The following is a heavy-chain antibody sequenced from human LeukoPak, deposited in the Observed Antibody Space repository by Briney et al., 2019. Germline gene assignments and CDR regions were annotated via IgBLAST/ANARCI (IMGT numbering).Heavy chain of an antibody. Sequence: ASVKVSCKASGYTFTGYYMHWVRQAPGQGLEWMGWVDPNSGGTNFAQNFQGRVTMTRDTSISTAYMELSRLRSDDTAVYYCARDPSSSYYYDYWGQGTLVTVSS. CDR3: ARDPSSSYYYDY. CDR2: VDPNSGGT. CDR1: GYTFTGYY. D-gene: IGHD6-6*01. J-gene: IGHJ4*02. V-gene: IGHV1-2*02.